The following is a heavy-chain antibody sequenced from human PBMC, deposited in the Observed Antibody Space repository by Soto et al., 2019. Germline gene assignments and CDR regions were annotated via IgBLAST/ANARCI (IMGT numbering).Heavy chain of an antibody. J-gene: IGHJ4*02. CDR3: ARDGTLYDSRAYYYLY. Sequence: QVQLVQSGAEVKKPGSSVKVSCTASGGTFNSYTITWVRQAPGQGLEWMGGITPMFGTPNYAQKFRGRVTITADESTTTAYMELSSLRSEDTAMYFCARDGTLYDSRAYYYLYWGQGTLVTVSS. CDR1: GGTFNSYT. V-gene: IGHV1-69*01. D-gene: IGHD3-22*01. CDR2: ITPMFGTP.